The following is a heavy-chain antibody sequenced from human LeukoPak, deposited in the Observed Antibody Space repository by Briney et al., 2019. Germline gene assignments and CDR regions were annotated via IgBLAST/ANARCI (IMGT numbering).Heavy chain of an antibody. CDR2: INHSGST. V-gene: IGHV4-34*01. D-gene: IGHD3-16*02. Sequence: PSETLSLTCAVYGGSFSGYYWCWIRQPPGKGLEWIGEINHSGSTNYNPSLKSRGTISVDTSKNQFSLKLSSVTAADTAVYYCARRGRYDYVWGSYRSYYFDYWGQGTLVTVSS. CDR3: ARRGRYDYVWGSYRSYYFDY. CDR1: GGSFSGYY. J-gene: IGHJ4*02.